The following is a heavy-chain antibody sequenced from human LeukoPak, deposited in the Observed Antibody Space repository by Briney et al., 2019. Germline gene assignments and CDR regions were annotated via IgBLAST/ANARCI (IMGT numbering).Heavy chain of an antibody. V-gene: IGHV3-21*01. J-gene: IGHJ6*03. Sequence: GGSLRLSCAASGFTFSSYSMNWVRRAPGKGLEWVSSISSSSSYIYYADSVKGRFTISRDNAKNSLYLQMNSLRAEDTAVYYCARGYSSSWRHYYYYMDVWGKGTTVTVSS. CDR1: GFTFSSYS. CDR3: ARGYSSSWRHYYYYMDV. CDR2: ISSSSSYI. D-gene: IGHD6-13*01.